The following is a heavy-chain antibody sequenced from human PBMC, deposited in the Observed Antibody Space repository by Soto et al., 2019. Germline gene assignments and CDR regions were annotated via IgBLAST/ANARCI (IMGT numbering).Heavy chain of an antibody. D-gene: IGHD3-3*01. V-gene: IGHV1-8*01. CDR1: GYTFTSYD. J-gene: IGHJ6*03. Sequence: QVQLVQSGAEVKKPGASVKVSCKASGYTFTSYDINWVRQATGQGLEGMGWMNPNSGNTGYAQKFQGRVTMTRNNSISTAYMELSSLRSEDTAVYYCARAVLTIFGVVIGVYDGPYYDYMDVWGKGTTVTVS. CDR3: ARAVLTIFGVVIGVYDGPYYDYMDV. CDR2: MNPNSGNT.